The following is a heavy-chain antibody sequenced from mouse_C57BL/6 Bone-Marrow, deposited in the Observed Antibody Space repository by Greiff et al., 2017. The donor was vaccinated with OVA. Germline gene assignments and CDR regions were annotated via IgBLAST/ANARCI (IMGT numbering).Heavy chain of an antibody. V-gene: IGHV1-81*01. CDR3: AKITTVVAPYYFDY. D-gene: IGHD1-1*01. CDR2: IYPSSGNT. Sequence: QVQLQQSGAELARPGASVKLSCKASGYTFTSYGISWVQQRTGQGLEWIGEIYPSSGNTYYNAKFKGKATLTADKSSSTAYMELRSLTSEDSAVYFCAKITTVVAPYYFDYWGQGTTLTVSS. J-gene: IGHJ2*01. CDR1: GYTFTSYG.